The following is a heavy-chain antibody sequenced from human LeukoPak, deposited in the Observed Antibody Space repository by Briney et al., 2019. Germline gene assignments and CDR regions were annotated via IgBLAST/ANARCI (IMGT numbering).Heavy chain of an antibody. CDR2: IYSGGST. CDR3: AKSTIAAALYPDY. D-gene: IGHD6-13*01. CDR1: GFTVSNNY. Sequence: GGSLRLSCAASGFTVSNNYMRWVRQAPGKGLEWVSLIYSGGSTYYADSVKGRFIISRDNSKNTLYLQMNSLRAEDTAVYYCAKSTIAAALYPDYWGQGTLVTVSS. V-gene: IGHV3-66*01. J-gene: IGHJ4*02.